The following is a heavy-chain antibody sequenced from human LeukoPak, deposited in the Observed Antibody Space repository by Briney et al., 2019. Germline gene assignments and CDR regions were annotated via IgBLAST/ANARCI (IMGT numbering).Heavy chain of an antibody. D-gene: IGHD2-2*01. CDR2: MNPNSGNT. CDR3: ARGYCSSTSCYGHNWFDP. CDR1: GYTFTSYD. V-gene: IGHV1-8*01. Sequence: ASVKVSCKASGYTFTSYDMNWVRQATGQGLEWMGWMNPNSGNTGYAQKFQGRVTMTRNTSISTAYMELSSLRSEDTAVYYCARGYCSSTSCYGHNWFDPWGQGTLVTVSS. J-gene: IGHJ5*02.